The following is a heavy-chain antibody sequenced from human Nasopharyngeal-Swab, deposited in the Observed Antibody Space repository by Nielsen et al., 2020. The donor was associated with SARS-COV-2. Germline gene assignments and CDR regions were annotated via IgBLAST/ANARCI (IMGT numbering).Heavy chain of an antibody. J-gene: IGHJ6*03. Sequence: SVSVFCTASGGRFTSYSMHWVRQAPGQGLEWMGIINPSGGSTSYAQKFQGRVTMTRDTSTSTVYMELSSLRSEDTAVYYCARGPPGYCSSTSCSYYYYYMDVWGKGTTVTVSS. CDR3: ARGPPGYCSSTSCSYYYYYMDV. V-gene: IGHV1-46*01. D-gene: IGHD2-2*03. CDR1: GGRFTSYS. CDR2: INPSGGST.